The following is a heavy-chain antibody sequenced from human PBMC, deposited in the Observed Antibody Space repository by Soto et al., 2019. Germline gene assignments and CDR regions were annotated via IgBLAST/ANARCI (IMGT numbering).Heavy chain of an antibody. D-gene: IGHD2-15*01. J-gene: IGHJ6*02. CDR2: ISSSGSTI. CDR1: GFTFSSYE. Sequence: PGGSLRLSCAASGFTFSSYEMNWVRQAPGKGLEWVSYISSSGSTIYYADSVKGRFTISRDNAKNSLYLQMNSLRAEDTAVYYCASWVGYCSGGSCYSGYYYYGMDAWGQGTTVTVSS. CDR3: ASWVGYCSGGSCYSGYYYYGMDA. V-gene: IGHV3-48*03.